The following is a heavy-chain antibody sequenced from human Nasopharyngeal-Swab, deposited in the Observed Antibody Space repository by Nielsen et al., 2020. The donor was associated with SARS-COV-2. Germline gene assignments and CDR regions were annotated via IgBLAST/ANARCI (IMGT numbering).Heavy chain of an antibody. Sequence: GSLRLSCSVPGGSFNGFYWNWIHQAPGKGLEWIGEINHNERTNYNPSLKSRIAMLVDTSNNQVSLKVSSVSAGDTAVYYCARAGRVGDAYTGLDVWGQGTTVTVSS. V-gene: IGHV4-34*01. CDR3: ARAGRVGDAYTGLDV. D-gene: IGHD5-24*01. CDR2: INHNERT. CDR1: GGSFNGFY. J-gene: IGHJ6*02.